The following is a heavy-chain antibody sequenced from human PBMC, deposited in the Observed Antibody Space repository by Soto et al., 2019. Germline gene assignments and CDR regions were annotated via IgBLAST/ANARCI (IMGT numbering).Heavy chain of an antibody. D-gene: IGHD2-15*01. J-gene: IGHJ3*02. V-gene: IGHV1-8*01. CDR3: ARVRSGYCSGGSCYRSDAFDI. Sequence: QVQLVQSGAEVKKPGASVKVSCKASGYTFTSYDINWVRQATGQGLEWMGWMNPNSGNTGYAQKFQGGVTITRNTSIRTAYMELSSLRSEDTAVYYCARVRSGYCSGGSCYRSDAFDIWGQGTMVTVSS. CDR2: MNPNSGNT. CDR1: GYTFTSYD.